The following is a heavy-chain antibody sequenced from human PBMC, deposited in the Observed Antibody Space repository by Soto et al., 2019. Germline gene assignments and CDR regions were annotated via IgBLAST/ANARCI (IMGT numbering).Heavy chain of an antibody. Sequence: QVQLQQWGAGLLKPSETLSLTCAVYGGSFSGYYWTWIRQPPGTGLEWIGEINHSGSTNYNPSLKNRVPISVDTSKNQFSLKLTSVTAADTAVYYCARDKITCLFDYWGQGTLVTVSS. D-gene: IGHD3-10*01. V-gene: IGHV4-34*01. J-gene: IGHJ4*02. CDR1: GGSFSGYY. CDR2: INHSGST. CDR3: ARDKITCLFDY.